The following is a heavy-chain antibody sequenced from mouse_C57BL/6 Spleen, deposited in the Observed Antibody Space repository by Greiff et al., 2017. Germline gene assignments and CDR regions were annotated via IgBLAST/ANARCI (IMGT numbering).Heavy chain of an antibody. CDR1: GYTFTSYW. V-gene: IGHV1-5*01. D-gene: IGHD1-1*01. Sequence: EVQLQQSGTVLARPGASVKMSCKTSGYTFTSYWMHWVKQRPGQGLEWIGAIYPGNSDTSYNQKFKGKAKLTAVTSASTAYMELSSLTNEDSAVYYCTIGDYYADYFDYWGQGTTLTVSS. CDR2: IYPGNSDT. CDR3: TIGDYYADYFDY. J-gene: IGHJ2*01.